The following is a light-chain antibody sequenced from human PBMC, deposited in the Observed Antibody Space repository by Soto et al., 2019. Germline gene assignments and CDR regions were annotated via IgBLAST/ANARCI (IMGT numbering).Light chain of an antibody. Sequence: EIVMTQSPATLSVSPGERATLSCRASQSVSSNLAWYQQKPGQATRLLIYGASTSATGIPARFSGSGSGTEFTLTISSLQSEDFAVYYCQQYNNWPYTFGQGTKLEIK. CDR3: QQYNNWPYT. CDR2: GAS. CDR1: QSVSSN. J-gene: IGKJ2*01. V-gene: IGKV3-15*01.